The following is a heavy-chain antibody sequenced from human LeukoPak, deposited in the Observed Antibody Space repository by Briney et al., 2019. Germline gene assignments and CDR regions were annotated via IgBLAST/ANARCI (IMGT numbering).Heavy chain of an antibody. D-gene: IGHD4-17*01. CDR1: GGSISSSNW. V-gene: IGHV4-4*02. J-gene: IGHJ6*03. CDR3: ARGDYGNYYYYYMDV. Sequence: SETLSLTCAASGGSISSSNWWSWVRQPPGKGLEWIGEIYHSGSTNYNPSLKSRVTISVDKSKNQFSLKLSSVTAADTAVYYCARGDYGNYYYYYMDVWGKGTTVTVSS. CDR2: IYHSGST.